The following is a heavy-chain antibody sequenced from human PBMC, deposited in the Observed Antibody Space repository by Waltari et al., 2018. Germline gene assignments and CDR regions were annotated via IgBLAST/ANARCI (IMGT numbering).Heavy chain of an antibody. V-gene: IGHV1-2*05. J-gene: IGHJ3*01. D-gene: IGHD1-1*01. CDR1: GYTFTGYF. Sequence: QVQLVQSGAEMKKRGASVKVSCEASGYTFTGYFIPWVRRAPGQGLEWRWRVNPNRGGTNYAQKCQGRVTLTRDKSINTAYMDLSRLTSDDTGMYYCATWRENAFDVWGQGTMVTVST. CDR3: ATWRENAFDV. CDR2: VNPNRGGT.